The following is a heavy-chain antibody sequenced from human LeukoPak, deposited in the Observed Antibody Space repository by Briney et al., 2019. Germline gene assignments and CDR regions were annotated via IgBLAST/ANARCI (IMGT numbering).Heavy chain of an antibody. Sequence: GASVKVSCKASGYTFTGYYVHWVRQAPGQGLEWMGWINPHTDVTDSAQKFQGRVTMTMDTSISTAYMELTNLTFDDTAVYYCAREYGSGNYYIYLDYWGQGTLVTVSS. J-gene: IGHJ4*02. CDR3: AREYGSGNYYIYLDY. V-gene: IGHV1-2*02. D-gene: IGHD3-10*01. CDR2: INPHTDVT. CDR1: GYTFTGYY.